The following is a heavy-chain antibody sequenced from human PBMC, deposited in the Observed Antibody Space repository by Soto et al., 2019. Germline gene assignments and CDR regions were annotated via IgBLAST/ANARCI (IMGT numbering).Heavy chain of an antibody. D-gene: IGHD2-15*01. V-gene: IGHV1-8*01. CDR2: MNANVDAT. J-gene: IGHJ5*02. CDR1: GFTFADND. Sequence: QVPLMQSGAEVKKLGASVKVSCKASGFTFADNDINWVRQGPGQGLQWMGWMNANVDATDSPQEFKGRVSMTWNASISTAYLELHNVKSDDTAVYYCAREVVVGGSLWLDPWGQGSLVTVSS. CDR3: AREVVVGGSLWLDP.